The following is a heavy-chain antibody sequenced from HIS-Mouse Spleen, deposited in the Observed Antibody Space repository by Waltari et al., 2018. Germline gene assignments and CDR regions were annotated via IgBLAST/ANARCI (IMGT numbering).Heavy chain of an antibody. Sequence: QVQLVGSGGGVVQPGRSLRLSCAASGFTFSSYAMHWVRQAPGKGLVWVEVILYDGSNKDYADYVKGRFTISRDNSKNTLYLQMNSLRAEDTAVYYCARDSYSSSWYFDYWGQGTLVTVSS. CDR2: ILYDGSNK. V-gene: IGHV3-30*04. CDR1: GFTFSSYA. J-gene: IGHJ4*02. D-gene: IGHD6-13*01. CDR3: ARDSYSSSWYFDY.